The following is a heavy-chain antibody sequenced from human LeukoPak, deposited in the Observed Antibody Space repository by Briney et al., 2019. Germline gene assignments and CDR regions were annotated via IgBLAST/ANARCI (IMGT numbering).Heavy chain of an antibody. CDR3: AKDLTEYYDSSGYQGY. J-gene: IGHJ4*02. CDR1: GFTFSSYA. D-gene: IGHD3-22*01. CDR2: ISGSGGST. V-gene: IGHV3-23*01. Sequence: PGGSLRLSCAASGFTFSSYAMNWVRQAPGKGLEWVSAISGSGGSTYYADSVKGRFTISRDNSKNTLYLQMNSLRAEDTAVYYCAKDLTEYYDSSGYQGYWGQGTLVTVSS.